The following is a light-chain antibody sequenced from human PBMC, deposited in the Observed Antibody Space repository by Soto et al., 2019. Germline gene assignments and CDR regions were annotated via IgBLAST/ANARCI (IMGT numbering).Light chain of an antibody. CDR3: HQYNNLWT. Sequence: EIVLTQSPGTLSLSPGERATLSCRASESVSSSYLAWYQQKPGQAPRLLIYGASSRVTGIPDRFSGSGSGTDFSLTISSLQSEDFGVYYCHQYNNLWTFGQGTKVEIK. CDR2: GAS. V-gene: IGKV3-20*01. J-gene: IGKJ1*01. CDR1: ESVSSSY.